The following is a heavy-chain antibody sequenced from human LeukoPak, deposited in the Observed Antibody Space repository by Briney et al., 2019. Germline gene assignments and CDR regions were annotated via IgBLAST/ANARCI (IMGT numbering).Heavy chain of an antibody. Sequence: GGSLRLSCAASGFTFDDYAMHWVRQAPGKGLEWVSGISWNSGSIGYADSVKGRFTISRDNAKNSLYLQMNSLRAEDTALYYCAKEISSGWYSPKDRRIDYWGQGTLVTVSS. V-gene: IGHV3-9*01. D-gene: IGHD6-19*01. J-gene: IGHJ4*02. CDR3: AKEISSGWYSPKDRRIDY. CDR2: ISWNSGSI. CDR1: GFTFDDYA.